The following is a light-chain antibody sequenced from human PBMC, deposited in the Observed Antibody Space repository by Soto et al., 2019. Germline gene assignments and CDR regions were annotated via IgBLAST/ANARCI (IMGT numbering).Light chain of an antibody. J-gene: IGLJ1*01. Sequence: QSVLTQPASVSGSPGQSITISCTGTSSDVGGYNYVSWYQQHPGKAPKLMIYDVSNRPSGVSNRFSGSKSGNTASLTISGLQAEDGADYYSSSYTSSSTPNYVFGPGTKVPVL. CDR3: SSYTSSSTPNYV. CDR1: SSDVGGYNY. CDR2: DVS. V-gene: IGLV2-14*01.